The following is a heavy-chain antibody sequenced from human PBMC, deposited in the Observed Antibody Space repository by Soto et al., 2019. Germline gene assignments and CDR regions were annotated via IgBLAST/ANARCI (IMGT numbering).Heavy chain of an antibody. V-gene: IGHV3-9*01. CDR3: AKDLIAGYGLDV. CDR1: GFTFDDYA. J-gene: IGHJ6*02. CDR2: ISWNSGSI. D-gene: IGHD6-13*01. Sequence: EVQLVESGGDLVQPGRSLRLSCAASGFTFDDYAMHWVRQAPGKGLEWVSGISWNSGSIGYADSVKGRFTISRDNANRSLFLQMNSLRVEDTALYYCAKDLIAGYGLDVWGQGTTVIVSS.